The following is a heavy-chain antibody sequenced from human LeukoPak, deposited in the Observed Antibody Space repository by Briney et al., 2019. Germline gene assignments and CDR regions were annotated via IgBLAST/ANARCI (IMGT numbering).Heavy chain of an antibody. V-gene: IGHV3-7*01. D-gene: IGHD6-6*01. Sequence: GGSLRLSCVASGFTFSSRDWMTWVRQAPGKGLEWVANIKQDGSEKNYVDSVKGRFTISRDNAKNSVDLQMNSLRAEDTAVYYCARSSRLTFDYWGQGTLVTVSS. CDR1: GFTFSSRDW. CDR2: IKQDGSEK. J-gene: IGHJ4*02. CDR3: ARSSRLTFDY.